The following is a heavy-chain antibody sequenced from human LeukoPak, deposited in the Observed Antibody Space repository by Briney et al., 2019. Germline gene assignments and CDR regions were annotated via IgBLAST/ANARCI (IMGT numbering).Heavy chain of an antibody. CDR1: GFTFSRYD. D-gene: IGHD3-10*01. CDR2: IGTAGDT. CDR3: ARVGGSGSYYPDAFDI. J-gene: IGHJ3*02. Sequence: GGSLRLSCAASGFTFSRYDMHWVRQATGKGLEWVSAIGTAGDTYYPGSVKGRFTISRENAKNSLYLQMNSLRAGDTAVYYCARVGGSGSYYPDAFDIWGQGTMVTVSS. V-gene: IGHV3-13*01.